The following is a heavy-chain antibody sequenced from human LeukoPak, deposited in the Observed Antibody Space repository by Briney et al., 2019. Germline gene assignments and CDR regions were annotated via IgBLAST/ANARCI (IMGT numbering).Heavy chain of an antibody. D-gene: IGHD3-22*01. CDR3: AKGVITMIVVVDAFDI. CDR2: ISSSSSYI. Sequence: GSLRLSCAASGFTFSSYSMNWVRQAPGKGLEWVSSISSSSSYIYYADSVKGRFTISRDNSKNTLYLQMNSLRAEDTAVYYCAKGVITMIVVVDAFDIWGQGTMVTVSS. V-gene: IGHV3-21*04. J-gene: IGHJ3*02. CDR1: GFTFSSYS.